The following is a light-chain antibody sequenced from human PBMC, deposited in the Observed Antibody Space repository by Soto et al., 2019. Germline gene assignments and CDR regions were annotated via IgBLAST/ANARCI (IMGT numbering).Light chain of an antibody. V-gene: IGLV1-40*01. CDR1: SSNIGAGYH. J-gene: IGLJ2*01. CDR3: QSYDSSLSGSV. Sequence: QAVVTQPPSVSGAPGQRVTISCTGSSSNIGAGYHVNWYQHLPGTAPKLLMYGNTNRPSGVPDRFSGSKSATSASLAITGLQAEDEADYYCQSYDSSLSGSVFGGGTKVTVL. CDR2: GNT.